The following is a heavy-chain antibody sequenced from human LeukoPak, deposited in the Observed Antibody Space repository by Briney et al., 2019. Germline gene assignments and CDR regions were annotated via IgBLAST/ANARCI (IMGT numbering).Heavy chain of an antibody. J-gene: IGHJ4*02. Sequence: SETLSLTCAGYGGSFSGYYWSWIRQPPGKGLEWIGEINHSGSTNYNPSLKSRVTISVDTSKNQFSLKLSSVTAADTAVYYCARNTRGSDYWGQGTLVTVSS. D-gene: IGHD1/OR15-1a*01. CDR1: GGSFSGYY. CDR2: INHSGST. CDR3: ARNTRGSDY. V-gene: IGHV4-34*01.